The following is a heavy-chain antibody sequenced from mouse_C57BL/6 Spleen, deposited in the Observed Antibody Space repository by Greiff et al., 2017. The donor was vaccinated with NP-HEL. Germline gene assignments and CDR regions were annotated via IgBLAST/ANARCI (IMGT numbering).Heavy chain of an antibody. CDR2: IYPGDGDT. CDR1: GYAFSSSW. J-gene: IGHJ3*01. Sequence: VQLQQSGPELVKPGASVKISCKASGYAFSSSWMNWVKQRPGKGLEWIGRIYPGDGDTNYNGKFKGKATLTADKSSSTAYMQLSSLTSEDSAVYFCARQGNWDWFAYWGQGTLVTVSA. CDR3: ARQGNWDWFAY. V-gene: IGHV1-82*01. D-gene: IGHD4-1*01.